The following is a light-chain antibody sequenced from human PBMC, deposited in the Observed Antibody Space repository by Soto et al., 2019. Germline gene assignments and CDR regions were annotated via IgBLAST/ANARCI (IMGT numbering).Light chain of an antibody. CDR1: SSDVGGYNY. CDR3: SSYTGSSPYG. J-gene: IGLJ1*01. Sequence: QSALTQPASVSGSPGQSITISCTGTSSDVGGYNYVSWYQQHPGKAPKLMIYEVSNRPSGVSNRFSGSKSGNTASLSISGLQAEDEADYYCSSYTGSSPYGFGTGTKVPVL. V-gene: IGLV2-14*01. CDR2: EVS.